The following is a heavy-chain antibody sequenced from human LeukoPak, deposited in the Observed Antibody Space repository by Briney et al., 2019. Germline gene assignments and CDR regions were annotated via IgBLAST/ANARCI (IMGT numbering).Heavy chain of an antibody. CDR2: ISYDGSNK. D-gene: IGHD3-22*01. CDR3: ARDLYDSSESAFDI. J-gene: IGHJ3*02. Sequence: PGRSLRLSCAASGFTFSNYAMHWVRQAPGKGLEWVAVISYDGSNKYYADSVKGRFTISRDNSKNTLYLQMNSLGAEDTAVYYCARDLYDSSESAFDIWGQGTMVTVSS. CDR1: GFTFSNYA. V-gene: IGHV3-30-3*01.